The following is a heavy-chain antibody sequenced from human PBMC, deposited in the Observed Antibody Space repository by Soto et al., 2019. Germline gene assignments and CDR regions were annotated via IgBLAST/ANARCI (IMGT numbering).Heavy chain of an antibody. V-gene: IGHV1-18*01. CDR1: GYTFTSYG. CDR2: ISAYNGNT. D-gene: IGHD3-22*01. Sequence: RASVKVSCKASGYTFTSYGISWVRQAPGQGLEWMGWISAYNGNTNYAQKLQGRVTMTTDTSTSTAYMELRSLRSDDTAVYYCARDDYYDSSGYSNYFDYWGQGTLVTVSS. CDR3: ARDDYYDSSGYSNYFDY. J-gene: IGHJ4*02.